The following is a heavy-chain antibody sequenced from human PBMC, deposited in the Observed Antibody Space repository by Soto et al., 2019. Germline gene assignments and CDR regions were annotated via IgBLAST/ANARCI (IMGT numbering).Heavy chain of an antibody. CDR2: IYYSGST. D-gene: IGHD3-22*01. CDR1: GGSISSYY. V-gene: IGHV4-59*01. CDR3: ARARSGYPYAFDI. Sequence: KPSETLSLTCTVSGGSISSYYWSWIRQPPGKGLEWIGYIYYSGSTNYNPSLKSRVTISVDTSKNQFSLKLSSVTAADTAVYYCARARSGYPYAFDIWGQGTMVTVSS. J-gene: IGHJ3*02.